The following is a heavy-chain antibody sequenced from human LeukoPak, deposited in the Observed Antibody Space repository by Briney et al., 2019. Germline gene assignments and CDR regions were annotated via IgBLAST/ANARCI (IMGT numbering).Heavy chain of an antibody. J-gene: IGHJ5*02. CDR3: AREENWNSPNYNWFDP. Sequence: PVASVKVSCKASGYTFTGYYMHWVRQAPGQGLEWMGWINPNSGGTNYAQKFQGRVTMTRDTSISTAYMELSRLRSDDTAVYYCAREENWNSPNYNWFDPWGQGTLVTVSS. CDR2: INPNSGGT. CDR1: GYTFTGYY. D-gene: IGHD1-7*01. V-gene: IGHV1-2*02.